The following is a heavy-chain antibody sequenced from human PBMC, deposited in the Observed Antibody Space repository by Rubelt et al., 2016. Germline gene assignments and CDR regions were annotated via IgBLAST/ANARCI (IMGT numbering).Heavy chain of an antibody. V-gene: IGHV4-34*01. Sequence: QVQLQQWGAGLLKPSETLSLTCAVYGGSFSGYYWSWIRQPPGKGLEWIGEINHSGSTNYNPSLKSRVTISVDTSKNPFALKRSSVTAAATALYYCARQEYSYGIDYWGQGTLVTVSS. CDR1: GGSFSGYY. J-gene: IGHJ4*02. D-gene: IGHD5-18*01. CDR2: INHSGST. CDR3: ARQEYSYGIDY.